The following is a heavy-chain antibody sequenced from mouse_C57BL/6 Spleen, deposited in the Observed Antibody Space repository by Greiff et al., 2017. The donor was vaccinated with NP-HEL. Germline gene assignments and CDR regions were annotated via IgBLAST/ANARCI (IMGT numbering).Heavy chain of an antibody. D-gene: IGHD1-1*01. J-gene: IGHJ4*01. V-gene: IGHV5-17*01. Sequence: EVKLMESGGGLVKPGGSLKLSCAASGFTFSDYGMHWVRQAPEKGLEWVAYISSGSSTIYYADTVKGRFTISRDNAKNTLFLQMTSLRSEDTAMYYCARIPITTVVANAMDYWGQGTSVTVSS. CDR3: ARIPITTVVANAMDY. CDR1: GFTFSDYG. CDR2: ISSGSSTI.